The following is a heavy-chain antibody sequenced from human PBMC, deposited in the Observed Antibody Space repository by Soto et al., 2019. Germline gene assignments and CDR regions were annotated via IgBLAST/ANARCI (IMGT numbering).Heavy chain of an antibody. J-gene: IGHJ6*03. CDR2: MSIECSK. CDR3: AKDRERGSSWYWSSHRMVYYYYLDV. Sequence: GGSLRLSCAASGFTVRSDYISWVRQAPGKGLEWGSLMSIECSKYYADSVKGRFTISRDNSKNTLYLQMNSLRAEDTALYYCAKDRERGSSWYWSSHRMVYYYYLDVWGKGTTVTVSS. CDR1: GFTVRSDY. V-gene: IGHV3-53*05. D-gene: IGHD6-13*01.